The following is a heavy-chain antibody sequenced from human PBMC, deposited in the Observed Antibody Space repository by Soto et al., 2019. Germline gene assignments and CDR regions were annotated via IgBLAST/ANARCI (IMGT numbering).Heavy chain of an antibody. CDR3: ARSTNPPVYGGNSAWFDP. D-gene: IGHD4-17*01. Sequence: QVQLQQWGAGLLKPSETLSLTCAVYGGSFSGYYWSWIRQPPGKGLEWIGEINHSGSTNYNPPLKSRVTISVDTSKNQFTLKLSSVTAADTAVYYCARSTNPPVYGGNSAWFDPWGQGTLVTVSS. CDR2: INHSGST. J-gene: IGHJ5*02. V-gene: IGHV4-34*01. CDR1: GGSFSGYY.